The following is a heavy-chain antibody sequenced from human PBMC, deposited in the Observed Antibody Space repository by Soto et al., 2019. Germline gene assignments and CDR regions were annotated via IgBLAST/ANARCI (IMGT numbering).Heavy chain of an antibody. Sequence: ASVKVSGKASGYIFSGYYIHWVRQAPGQGLEWMGWVNPNSGATNYAQKFQGRVTMTRDTSINTAYMDLSRLRSDDTAVYYCARGGSIQLWGGGGYWGQGTLVTVSS. V-gene: IGHV1-2*02. J-gene: IGHJ4*02. CDR3: ARGGSIQLWGGGGY. CDR1: GYIFSGYY. CDR2: VNPNSGAT. D-gene: IGHD5-18*01.